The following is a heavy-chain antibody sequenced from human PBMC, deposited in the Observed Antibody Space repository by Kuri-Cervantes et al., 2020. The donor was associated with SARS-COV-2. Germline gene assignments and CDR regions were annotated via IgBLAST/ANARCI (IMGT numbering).Heavy chain of an antibody. CDR2: INHSGST. V-gene: IGHV4-34*01. J-gene: IGHJ4*02. CDR3: ARGGWSGGDYNFAY. Sequence: SETLSLTCAVYGGSFSGYYWSWIRQPPGKGLEWIGEINHSGSTNYNPSLKSRVTISVYTSKNQFSLKLSSVTAADTAVYYCARGGWSGGDYNFAYWGQGTLVTVSS. D-gene: IGHD4-17*01. CDR1: GGSFSGYY.